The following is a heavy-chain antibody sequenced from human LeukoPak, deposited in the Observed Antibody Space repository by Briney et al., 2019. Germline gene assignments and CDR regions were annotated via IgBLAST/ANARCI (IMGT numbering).Heavy chain of an antibody. CDR3: ARLYSLYYYDSSGAPDAFDI. V-gene: IGHV4-38-2*02. CDR1: GYSISSGYY. Sequence: SETLSLTCTVSGYSISSGYYWGWIRQPPGKGLEWIGSIYHSGSTYYNPSLKSRVTISVDTSKNQFSLKLSSVTAADTAVYYCARLYSLYYYDSSGAPDAFDIWGQGTMVTVSS. D-gene: IGHD3-22*01. J-gene: IGHJ3*02. CDR2: IYHSGST.